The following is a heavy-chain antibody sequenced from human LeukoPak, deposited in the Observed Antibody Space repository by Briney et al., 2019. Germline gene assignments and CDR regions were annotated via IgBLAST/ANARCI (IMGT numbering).Heavy chain of an antibody. V-gene: IGHV4-28*01. D-gene: IGHD3-10*01. CDR1: GYSISSSNW. CDR2: IYYSGST. Sequence: SETLSLTCAVSGYSISSSNWWGWIRQPPGKGLEWIGYIYYSGSTYYNPSLKSRVTMSVDTSKNQFSLKLSSVTAVDTAVYYCARSSYGSGSYYDYWGQGTLVTVSS. J-gene: IGHJ4*02. CDR3: ARSSYGSGSYYDY.